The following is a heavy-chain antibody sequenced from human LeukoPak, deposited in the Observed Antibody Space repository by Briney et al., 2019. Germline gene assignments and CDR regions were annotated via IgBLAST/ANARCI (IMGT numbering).Heavy chain of an antibody. CDR2: VIPNSGGT. CDR1: GYTFTSYD. Sequence: ASVKVSCKASGYTFTSYDINWVRQAPGQGLEWMGWVIPNSGGTHYAQNFQGRVTMTRDTSISTAYMELSRLTSDDTAVYYCASGGADFNYWGQGALVTVSS. CDR3: ASGGADFNY. D-gene: IGHD2-21*01. V-gene: IGHV1-2*02. J-gene: IGHJ4*02.